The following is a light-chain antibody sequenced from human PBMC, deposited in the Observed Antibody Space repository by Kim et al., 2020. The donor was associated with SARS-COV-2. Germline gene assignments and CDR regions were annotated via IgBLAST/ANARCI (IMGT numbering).Light chain of an antibody. CDR3: QSYDNSLSASGV. J-gene: IGLJ3*02. V-gene: IGLV1-40*01. CDR1: SSNIGAGYD. Sequence: QSVLTQPPSVSGAPGKRVTISCTGSSSNIGAGYDVHWYQQLPGTAPKLLIYANSNRPSGVPDRFSGSKSGTSASLAITGLQAEDEADYYCQSYDNSLSASGVFGGGTQLTVL. CDR2: ANS.